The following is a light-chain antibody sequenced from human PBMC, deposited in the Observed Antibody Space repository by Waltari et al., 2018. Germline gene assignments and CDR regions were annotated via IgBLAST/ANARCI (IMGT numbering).Light chain of an antibody. CDR2: KAS. CDR3: QQYNSYPWT. J-gene: IGKJ1*01. V-gene: IGKV1-5*03. CDR1: QSLDTW. Sequence: DSRLTQSPSTLSASVGDRVTITCRASQSLDTWVAWYQKKPGKCPNLRIYKASSLYTGVPSRVSGSGSGTEFTLTSSSLQPDDVASYYCQQYNSYPWTFGQGTKVQI.